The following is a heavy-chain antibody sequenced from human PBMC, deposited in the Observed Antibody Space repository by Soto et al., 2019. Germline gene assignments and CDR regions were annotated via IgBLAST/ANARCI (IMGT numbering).Heavy chain of an antibody. CDR2: MSHSGGT. J-gene: IGHJ3*02. Sequence: QVQLQQWGAGLLKPSETLSLTCAVYGGSVNSGNYYWSWFRQPPGKGLEWIGEMSHSGGTHFNPSLKSRVTISVDTSKKQFSLKMSSVTAADTALYYCARVERGTATTVVDAFDIWGPGTLVTVSS. CDR1: GGSVNSGNYY. V-gene: IGHV4-34*01. CDR3: ARVERGTATTVVDAFDI. D-gene: IGHD1-1*01.